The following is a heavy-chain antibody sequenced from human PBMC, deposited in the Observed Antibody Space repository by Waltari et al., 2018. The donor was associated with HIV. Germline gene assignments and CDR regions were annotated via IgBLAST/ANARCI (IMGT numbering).Heavy chain of an antibody. Sequence: EVQVLESGGALVQPGGSLRLSCAASGFPFCNYGMSWVRQAPGKGLEWVSTISGSGGSTYYADSVKGRFTVSRDNSKNTLYLQMNSLRAEDTAVYFCVKEHQYSHSWYSYYGMDVWGQGTTVTVSS. V-gene: IGHV3-23*01. CDR2: ISGSGGST. CDR1: GFPFCNYG. CDR3: VKEHQYSHSWYSYYGMDV. J-gene: IGHJ6*02. D-gene: IGHD6-13*01.